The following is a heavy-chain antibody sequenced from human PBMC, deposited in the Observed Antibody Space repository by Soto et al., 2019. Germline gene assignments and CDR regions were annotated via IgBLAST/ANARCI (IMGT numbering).Heavy chain of an antibody. V-gene: IGHV3-7*05. J-gene: IGHJ5*02. Sequence: EVQLVESGGGLVQPGGSLRLSCAASGFTFSSYWMSWVRQAPGKGLEWVANIKQDGSEKYYVDSVKGRFTISRDNAKNSLYLQMNSLRAEDTAVYYCARGGIVGAQNWFDPWGQGTLVTVSS. CDR2: IKQDGSEK. CDR3: ARGGIVGAQNWFDP. D-gene: IGHD1-26*01. CDR1: GFTFSSYW.